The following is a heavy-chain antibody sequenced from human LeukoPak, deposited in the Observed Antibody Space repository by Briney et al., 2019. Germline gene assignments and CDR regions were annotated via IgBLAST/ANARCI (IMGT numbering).Heavy chain of an antibody. CDR2: INPDGSHR. CDR1: GFTFSNSY. D-gene: IGHD2-21*01. V-gene: IGHV3-7*01. Sequence: GGSLRLSCAASGFTFSNSYMSWVRQAPGKGLEWVAIINPDGSHRSFVDSVKCRFAISRDNASNSLFLQMNSLSAEDTDVYYCARDPAYGALDIWGQGTTVTVSS. CDR3: ARDPAYGALDI. J-gene: IGHJ3*02.